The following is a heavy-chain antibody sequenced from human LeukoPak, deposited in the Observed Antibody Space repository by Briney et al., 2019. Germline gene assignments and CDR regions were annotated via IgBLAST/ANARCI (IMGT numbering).Heavy chain of an antibody. Sequence: PGGSLRLSCAASGFTFTSYWMHWVRQDPEKGLVWVSRINGDGTSLAYADSVKDRFTISRDNAKNMLYLQMSSLRVDDTALYYCVRGAPFDYWGRGTLVTVSS. CDR1: GFTFTSYW. D-gene: IGHD1-26*01. CDR3: VRGAPFDY. V-gene: IGHV3-74*01. CDR2: INGDGTSL. J-gene: IGHJ4*02.